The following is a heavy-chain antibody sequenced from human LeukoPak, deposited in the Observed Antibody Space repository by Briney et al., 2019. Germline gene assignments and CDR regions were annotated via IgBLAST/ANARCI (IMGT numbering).Heavy chain of an antibody. CDR1: GFTFSSYS. J-gene: IGHJ4*02. D-gene: IGHD4-17*01. CDR2: ISSSSSTI. CDR3: ERVYGDYSTGNFDY. Sequence: PGGSLRLSCAASGFTFSSYSMNWVRQAPGKGLEWVSYISSSSSTIYYADSVKGRFTISRDNAKNSLYLQMNSLRAEDTAVYYCERVYGDYSTGNFDYWGQGTLVTVSS. V-gene: IGHV3-48*01.